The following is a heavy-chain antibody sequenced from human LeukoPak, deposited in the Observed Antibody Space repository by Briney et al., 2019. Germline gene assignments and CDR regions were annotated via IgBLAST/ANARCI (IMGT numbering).Heavy chain of an antibody. Sequence: SVKVSCKASGGTFSSYAISWVRQAPGQGLEWMGGIIPIFGTANYAQKFQGRVTITTDESTSTAYMELSSLGSEDTAVYYCARVSGSTHLRNYYYYYMDVWGKGTTVTVSS. V-gene: IGHV1-69*05. CDR2: IIPIFGTA. J-gene: IGHJ6*03. D-gene: IGHD1-26*01. CDR1: GGTFSSYA. CDR3: ARVSGSTHLRNYYYYYMDV.